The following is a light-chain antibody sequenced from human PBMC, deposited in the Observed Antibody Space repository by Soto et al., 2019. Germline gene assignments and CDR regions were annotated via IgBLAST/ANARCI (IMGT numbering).Light chain of an antibody. V-gene: IGKV3-11*01. J-gene: IGKJ4*01. CDR2: DAS. Sequence: EIVLTQSPATLSLSPGERATLSCRASQSVSSSLAWYQQKPGQAPRLLIFDASNRATGIPARFSGSGSGTDFTLTISSLEPEDFAVYYCQQRSNWPPVLTFGGGTKVEI. CDR1: QSVSSS. CDR3: QQRSNWPPVLT.